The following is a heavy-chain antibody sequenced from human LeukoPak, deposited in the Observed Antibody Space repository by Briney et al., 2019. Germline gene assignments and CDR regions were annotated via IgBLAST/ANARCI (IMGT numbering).Heavy chain of an antibody. CDR3: ARRLGGPDRYYYYGMDV. CDR2: ISNNGGST. Sequence: GGSLRLSCSASGFTFSSSAMHWVRQAPGKGLEYVSSISNNGGSTYYADSVKGRFTISRDNSKNTLYLQMNSLRAEDTAVYYCARRLGGPDRYYYYGMDVWGQGTTVTVSS. D-gene: IGHD1-26*01. J-gene: IGHJ6*02. V-gene: IGHV3-64*04. CDR1: GFTFSSSA.